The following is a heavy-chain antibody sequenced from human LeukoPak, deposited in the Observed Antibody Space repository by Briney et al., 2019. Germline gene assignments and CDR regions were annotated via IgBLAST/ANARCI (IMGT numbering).Heavy chain of an antibody. Sequence: PGRSLRLSCAAFGFTFDDYAMHWVRQAPGKGLEWVSGISWNSGRIGYADSVKGRFTISRDNAKNSLYLQMNSLRAEDTALYYCAKDISSGYYYYGMDVWGQGTTVTVSS. CDR1: GFTFDDYA. D-gene: IGHD3-22*01. CDR2: ISWNSGRI. CDR3: AKDISSGYYYYGMDV. V-gene: IGHV3-9*01. J-gene: IGHJ6*02.